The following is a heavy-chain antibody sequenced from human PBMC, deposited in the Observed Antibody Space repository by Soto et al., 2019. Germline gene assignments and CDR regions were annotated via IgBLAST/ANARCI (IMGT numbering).Heavy chain of an antibody. J-gene: IGHJ3*02. Sequence: PGESLKISCKGSGYSFTSYWIGWVRQMPGKGLEWMGIIYPGDSDTRYSPSFQGQVTISADKSISTAYLQWSSLKASDTAMYYCARFSALTTVANDAFDIWGQGTMVTVSS. CDR3: ARFSALTTVANDAFDI. V-gene: IGHV5-51*01. CDR1: GYSFTSYW. CDR2: IYPGDSDT. D-gene: IGHD4-17*01.